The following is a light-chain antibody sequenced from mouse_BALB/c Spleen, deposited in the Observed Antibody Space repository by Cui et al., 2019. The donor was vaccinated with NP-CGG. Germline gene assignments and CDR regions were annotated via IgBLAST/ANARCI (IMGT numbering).Light chain of an antibody. CDR1: TGAVTTGNY. V-gene: IGLV1*01. CDR2: GTN. CDR3: ALWYSNHWV. J-gene: IGLJ1*01. Sequence: QAVVTQESALTTSPGETVTLTCRSSTGAVTTGNYANWVQEKPDHLFTGPIGGTNNRAPGVPARFSGSLIGDKAALTITGAQTEDEAIYFCALWYSNHWVFGGGTKLTVL.